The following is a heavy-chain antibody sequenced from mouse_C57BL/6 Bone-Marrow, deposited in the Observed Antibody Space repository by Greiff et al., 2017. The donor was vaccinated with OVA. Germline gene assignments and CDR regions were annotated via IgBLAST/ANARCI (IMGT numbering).Heavy chain of an antibody. CDR3: ARSTVSTNLFYYAMDY. Sequence: VQLQQSGAELVKPGASVKLSCKASGYTFTSYWMHWVKQRPGQGLEWIGMIHPNSGSTNYNEKFKSKATLTVDKSSSTAYMQLSSLTSEDSAVYYCARSTVSTNLFYYAMDYWGQGTSVTVSS. CDR1: GYTFTSYW. CDR2: IHPNSGST. J-gene: IGHJ4*01. V-gene: IGHV1-64*01.